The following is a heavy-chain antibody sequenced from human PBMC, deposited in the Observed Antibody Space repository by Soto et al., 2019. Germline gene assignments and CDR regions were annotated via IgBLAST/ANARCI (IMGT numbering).Heavy chain of an antibody. J-gene: IGHJ6*02. D-gene: IGHD3-22*01. CDR3: ARGFRGYYDSSGYYTIYYYYGMDV. V-gene: IGHV4-4*02. Sequence: SHRYGVADGYISSSDGWRCIRKPPVKVLEWIGEIYHSGSTNYNPSLKSRVTISVDKSKNQFSLKLSSVTAADTAVYYCARGFRGYYDSSGYYTIYYYYGMDVWGQGTTVP. CDR2: IYHSGST. CDR1: DGYISSSDG.